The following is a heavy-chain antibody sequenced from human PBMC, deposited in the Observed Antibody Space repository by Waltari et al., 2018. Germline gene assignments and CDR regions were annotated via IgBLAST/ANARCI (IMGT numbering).Heavy chain of an antibody. D-gene: IGHD3-9*01. CDR1: GYTFTGYY. CDR3: ASLPYDILPGDAFDI. V-gene: IGHV1-2*06. CDR2: INPTSGGT. Sequence: QVQLVQSGAEVKKPGASVKVSCKASGYTFTGYYMHWVRQAPGQGLEWIGRINPTSGGTNYARKLKGRVTMTRDTSSSTAYMELSRLRSDDTAVYYCASLPYDILPGDAFDIWGQGTMVTVSS. J-gene: IGHJ3*02.